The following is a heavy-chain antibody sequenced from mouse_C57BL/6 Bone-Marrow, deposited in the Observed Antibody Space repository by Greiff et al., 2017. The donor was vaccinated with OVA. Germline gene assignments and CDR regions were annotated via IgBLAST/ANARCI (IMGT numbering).Heavy chain of an antibody. D-gene: IGHD1-1*01. CDR3: ARWGYGSSYYWYFDV. Sequence: QVQLKESDAELVKPGASVKISCKVSGYTFTDHTIHWMKQRPEQGLEWIGYIYPRDGSTKYNEKFKGKATLTADKSSSTAYMQLNSLTSEDSAVYFCARWGYGSSYYWYFDVWGTGTTVTVSS. CDR1: GYTFTDHT. J-gene: IGHJ1*03. CDR2: IYPRDGST. V-gene: IGHV1-78*01.